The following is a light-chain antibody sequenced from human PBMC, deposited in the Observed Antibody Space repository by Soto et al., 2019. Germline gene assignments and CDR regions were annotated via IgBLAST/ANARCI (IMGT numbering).Light chain of an antibody. CDR2: KAL. V-gene: IGKV1-5*03. CDR1: QSISRS. J-gene: IGKJ4*01. Sequence: IQMTQSPSTLSASVGDRVTITCRATQSISRSLAWFQQKPGQAPKLLISKALNLESGVLSRFSGSGSGTEFTLTISSLQPGDFATYYCQQYHSYPLTFGGGTKVEIK. CDR3: QQYHSYPLT.